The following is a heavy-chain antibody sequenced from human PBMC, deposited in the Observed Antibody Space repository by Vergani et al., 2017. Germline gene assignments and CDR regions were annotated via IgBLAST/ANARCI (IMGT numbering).Heavy chain of an antibody. CDR2: ISYDGSNK. J-gene: IGHJ4*02. Sequence: QVQLVESGGGVVQPGRSLRLSCAASGFTFSSYAMHWVRQAPGKGLEWVAVISYDGSNKYYADSVKGRFTISRDNSKNTLYLQMNSLRAEDTAVYYCAREAGGYDDYYCDYGGQGTLVTVAS. D-gene: IGHD5-12*01. CDR3: AREAGGYDDYYCDY. V-gene: IGHV3-30*01. CDR1: GFTFSSYA.